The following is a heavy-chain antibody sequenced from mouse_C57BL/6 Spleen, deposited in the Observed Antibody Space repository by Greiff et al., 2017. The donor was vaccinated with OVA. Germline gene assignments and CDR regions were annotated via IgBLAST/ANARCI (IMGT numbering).Heavy chain of an antibody. CDR1: GFTFSSYA. D-gene: IGHD2-4*01. CDR2: ISDGGSYT. Sequence: DVQLQESGGGLVKPGGSLKLSCAASGFTFSSYAMSWVRQTPEKRLEWVATISDGGSYTYYPDNVKGRFTISRDNAKNNLYLQMSHLKSEDTAMYYCAKEEGYDYLRSMDYWGQGTSVTVSS. J-gene: IGHJ4*01. CDR3: AKEEGYDYLRSMDY. V-gene: IGHV5-4*01.